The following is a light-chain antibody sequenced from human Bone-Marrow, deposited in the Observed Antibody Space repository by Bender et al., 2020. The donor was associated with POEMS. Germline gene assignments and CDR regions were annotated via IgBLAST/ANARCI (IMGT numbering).Light chain of an antibody. Sequence: QSVLTQPPSASGTPGQRVTISCSGGSSNIGAHAVNWYQHLPGPAPNTLIYSSHRRPSEVPDRFSGSRSGTPASLAISGLQSEDEADYYCAVWDDSLNGWVFGGGTKLTVL. CDR1: SSNIGAHA. CDR2: SSH. J-gene: IGLJ3*02. CDR3: AVWDDSLNGWV. V-gene: IGLV1-44*01.